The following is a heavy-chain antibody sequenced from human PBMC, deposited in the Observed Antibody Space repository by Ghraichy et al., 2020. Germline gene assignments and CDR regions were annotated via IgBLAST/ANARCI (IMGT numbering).Heavy chain of an antibody. D-gene: IGHD2-21*02. CDR2: IYYSGST. CDR1: GGSISSYY. Sequence: SETLSLTCTVSGGSISSYYWSWIRQPPGKGLEWIGYIYYSGSTNYNPSLKSRVTISVDTSKNQFSLKLSSVTAADTAVYYCARIERGVVTAMGPFDYWGQGTLVTVSS. V-gene: IGHV4-59*08. J-gene: IGHJ4*02. CDR3: ARIERGVVTAMGPFDY.